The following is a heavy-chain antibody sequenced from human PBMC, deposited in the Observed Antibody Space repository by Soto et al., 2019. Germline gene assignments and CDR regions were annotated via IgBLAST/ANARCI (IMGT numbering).Heavy chain of an antibody. CDR2: IYYSGIT. CDR1: GGSISSGGYY. D-gene: IGHD3-9*01. V-gene: IGHV4-31*03. J-gene: IGHJ6*02. Sequence: SETLSLTCTVSGGSISSGGYYWSWIRQHPGKGLEWIGYIYYSGITYYNTSLKSRVTISVDTSKNQFSLKLSSVTAADTAVYYCSRGHYDILTGYYYYYYGMDVWGQGTTVTVSS. CDR3: SRGHYDILTGYYYYYYGMDV.